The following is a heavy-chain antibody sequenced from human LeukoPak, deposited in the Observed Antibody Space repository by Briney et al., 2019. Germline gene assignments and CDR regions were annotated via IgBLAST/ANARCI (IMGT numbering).Heavy chain of an antibody. Sequence: GASVKVSCKASGYTFPSYDINWVRQATGQGLEWMGWMNPNSGNTGYAQKFQGRVTMTRNTSISTAYMGLSSLRSEDTAVYYCARRFPRRYMDVWGKGTTVTVSS. CDR2: MNPNSGNT. J-gene: IGHJ6*03. V-gene: IGHV1-8*01. CDR1: GYTFPSYD. CDR3: ARRFPRRYMDV. D-gene: IGHD2-21*01.